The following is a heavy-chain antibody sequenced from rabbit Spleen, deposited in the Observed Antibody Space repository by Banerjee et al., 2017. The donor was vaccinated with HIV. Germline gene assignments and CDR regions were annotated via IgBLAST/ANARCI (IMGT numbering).Heavy chain of an antibody. CDR2: IDTTSVNT. J-gene: IGHJ4*01. CDR1: GFDFSSRYY. D-gene: IGHD6-1*01. Sequence: QSLEESGGDLVKPGASLTLTCKASGFDFSSRYYMCWVRLAPRKGLELIACIDTTSVNTADATWAKGRFTISKTSSTTVTLQMTSLTAADTATYFCARGEHFSVGFSAFAIYLDLWGPGTLVTVS. CDR3: ARGEHFSVGFSAFAIYLDL. V-gene: IGHV1S40*01.